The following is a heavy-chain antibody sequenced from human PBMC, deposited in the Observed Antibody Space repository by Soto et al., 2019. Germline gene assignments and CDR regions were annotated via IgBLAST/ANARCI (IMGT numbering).Heavy chain of an antibody. J-gene: IGHJ6*02. V-gene: IGHV1-18*01. Sequence: GASVKVSCKASGYTFTTYGISWVRQAPGQGLEWMGWISGYDGHTKYAQKFQGRIIMTTDTSTSTVYMDLRSLRSDDTAVYYCAMEGEMPYYYYVLDVWGQGTTVTVSS. CDR2: ISGYDGHT. CDR1: GYTFTTYG. D-gene: IGHD3-16*01. CDR3: AMEGEMPYYYYVLDV.